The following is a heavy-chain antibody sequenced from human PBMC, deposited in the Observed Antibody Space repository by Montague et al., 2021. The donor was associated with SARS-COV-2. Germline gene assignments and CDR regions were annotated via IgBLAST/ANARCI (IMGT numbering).Heavy chain of an antibody. V-gene: IGHV4-59*01. D-gene: IGHD3-22*01. Sequence: SETLSLTCTVSGGSISSYYWSWIRQPPGKGLEWIGYIYYSGSTNYNPSLKSRVTISVDTSKNQFSLKLSSVTAADTAVYYCARDTDYYDLAAGYYYGMDVWGQGTMVTVSS. CDR3: ARDTDYYDLAAGYYYGMDV. J-gene: IGHJ6*02. CDR2: IYYSGST. CDR1: GGSISSYY.